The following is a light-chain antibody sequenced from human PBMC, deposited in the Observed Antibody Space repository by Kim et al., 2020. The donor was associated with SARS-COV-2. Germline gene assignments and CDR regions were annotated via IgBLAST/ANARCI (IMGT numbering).Light chain of an antibody. V-gene: IGLV2-14*03. CDR1: SRNVGSYKY. J-gene: IGLJ1*01. CDR2: AVS. Sequence: QSITIYCTGTSRNVGSYKYVSWDQQHPGKAPKLMIYAVSNRPSGVSNRFSGSKSGNTASLTISGLQAEDEADYYCSSYTRSSTNYVFGTGTQLTVL. CDR3: SSYTRSSTNYV.